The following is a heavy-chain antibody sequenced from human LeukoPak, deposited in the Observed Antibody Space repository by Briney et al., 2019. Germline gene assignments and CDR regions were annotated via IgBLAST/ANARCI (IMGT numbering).Heavy chain of an antibody. CDR1: GFTFSSYG. CDR3: ARVWYSGSYPVDY. Sequence: PGGSLRLSCAASGFTFSSYGMHWVRQAPGKGLEWVSCISTSGSTIYYADSVKGRFTISRDNAKNSLYLQMNSLRAEDTAVYYCARVWYSGSYPVDYWGQGTLVTVSS. V-gene: IGHV3-48*04. J-gene: IGHJ4*02. D-gene: IGHD1-26*01. CDR2: ISTSGSTI.